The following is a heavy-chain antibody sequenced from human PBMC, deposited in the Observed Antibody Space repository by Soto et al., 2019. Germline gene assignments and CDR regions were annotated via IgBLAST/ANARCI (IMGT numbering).Heavy chain of an antibody. J-gene: IGHJ4*02. CDR1: GFTFSSYA. CDR2: ISGSGSST. V-gene: IGHV3-23*01. Sequence: EVQLLESGGGLVQPGGSLRLSCAASGFTFSSYAMSWVRQAPGKGLEWVSSISGSGSSTFYADSVKGRFTISRDKSTSTLFLQMNSLRAEDTAIYYCAKDQRGFSSAARMYYWGQGPLVTVSS. CDR3: AKDQRGFSSAARMYY. D-gene: IGHD6-25*01.